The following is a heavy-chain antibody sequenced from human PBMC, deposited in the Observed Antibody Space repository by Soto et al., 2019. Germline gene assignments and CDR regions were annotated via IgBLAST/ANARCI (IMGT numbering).Heavy chain of an antibody. V-gene: IGHV1-18*01. D-gene: IGHD1-26*01. CDR2: ISAYNGNT. CDR3: ARDLGGSYYAPVDD. CDR1: GYTFTSYG. J-gene: IGHJ4*02. Sequence: QVQLVQSGAEVKKPGASVKVSCQASGYTFTSYGISWVRQAPGQGLEWMGWISAYNGNTKYAQKLQGRVTTTTDTSASTAYMELRSLRSDDTAVYYCARDLGGSYYAPVDDWGQGTLVTVSS.